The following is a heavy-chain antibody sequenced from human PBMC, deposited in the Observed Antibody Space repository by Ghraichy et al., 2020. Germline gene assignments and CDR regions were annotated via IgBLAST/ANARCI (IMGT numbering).Heavy chain of an antibody. CDR2: IYNTENT. CDR1: GGSISSSTYF. V-gene: IGHV4-39*01. J-gene: IGHJ5*02. D-gene: IGHD6-13*01. Sequence: ETLSLTCTVSGGSISSSTYFWAWIRQPPGKGLEWIGSIYNTENTYYNPSLKSRVTISADTSKNQFSLKLSSVTAADTAVYYCARPYSSSRNWFDPWGPGTLVTVSS. CDR3: ARPYSSSRNWFDP.